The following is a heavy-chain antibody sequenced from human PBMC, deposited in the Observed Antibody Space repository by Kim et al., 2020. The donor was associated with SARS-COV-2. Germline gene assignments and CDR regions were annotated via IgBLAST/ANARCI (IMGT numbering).Heavy chain of an antibody. J-gene: IGHJ6*03. CDR2: IWYDGSNK. CDR1: GFTFSSYG. D-gene: IGHD3-3*01. CDR3: ARDWVTIFGVANGGYMDV. Sequence: GGSLRLSCAASGFTFSSYGMHWVRQAPGKGLEWVAVIWYDGSNKYYADSVKGRFTISRDNSKNTLYLQMNSLRAEDTAVYYCARDWVTIFGVANGGYMDVWGKGTTVTVSS. V-gene: IGHV3-33*01.